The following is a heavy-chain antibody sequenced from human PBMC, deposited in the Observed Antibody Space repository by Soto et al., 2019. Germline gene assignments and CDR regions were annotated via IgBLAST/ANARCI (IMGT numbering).Heavy chain of an antibody. J-gene: IGHJ4*02. V-gene: IGHV4-31*03. D-gene: IGHD3-22*01. CDR3: ARVGDYYDSSGYYSGDDY. Sequence: PSETLSLTCTVSGGSLSSGGYYWSWIRQHPGKGLEWIGYIYYSGSTYYNPSLKSRVTISVDTSKNQFSLKLSSVTAADTAVYYCARVGDYYDSSGYYSGDDYWGQGTLVTVSS. CDR2: IYYSGST. CDR1: GGSLSSGGYY.